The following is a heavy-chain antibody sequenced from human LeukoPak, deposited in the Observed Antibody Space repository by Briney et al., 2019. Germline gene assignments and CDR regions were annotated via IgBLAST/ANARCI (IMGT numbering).Heavy chain of an antibody. CDR1: GGSISSRNW. D-gene: IGHD3-22*01. V-gene: IGHV4-4*02. CDR3: ARGGFYYDSSRSYYFDY. J-gene: IGHJ4*02. Sequence: PSETLSLTCTVSGGSISSRNWWNWVRQPPGKGLEWIGEIYHSGNTNYNPSLKSRVTISVDKSKSQFSLKLSSVTAADTAVYYCARGGFYYDSSRSYYFDYWGQGTLVTVSS. CDR2: IYHSGNT.